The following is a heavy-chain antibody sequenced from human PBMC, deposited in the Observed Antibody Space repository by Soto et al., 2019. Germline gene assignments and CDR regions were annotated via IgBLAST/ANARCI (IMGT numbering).Heavy chain of an antibody. CDR1: GFTFSSYG. CDR3: AKRMKVDYYGSGSYYSNYYYYGMDV. D-gene: IGHD3-10*01. CDR2: ISYDGSNK. J-gene: IGHJ6*02. Sequence: GGSLRLSCAASGFTFSSYGMHWVRQAPGKGLEWVAVISYDGSNKYYADSVKGRFTISRDNSKNTLYLQMNSLRAEETAVYYCAKRMKVDYYGSGSYYSNYYYYGMDVWGQGTTVTVSS. V-gene: IGHV3-30*18.